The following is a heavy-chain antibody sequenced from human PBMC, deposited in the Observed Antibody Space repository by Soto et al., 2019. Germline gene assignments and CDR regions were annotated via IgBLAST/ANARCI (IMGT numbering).Heavy chain of an antibody. CDR1: GFTFNQYA. J-gene: IGHJ4*02. CDR2: MISNSDST. CDR3: VKGYRTTWTLFDY. Sequence: EVQLVESGGGLVQPGRSLRLSCAASGFTFNQYAMHWVRQAPGKGLEWVSGMISNSDSTGYADSVKGRFTISRDNAKNPLYLQMNSLRTDDTALYYCVKGYRTTWTLFDYWGQGTLVTVSS. D-gene: IGHD2-2*02. V-gene: IGHV3-9*01.